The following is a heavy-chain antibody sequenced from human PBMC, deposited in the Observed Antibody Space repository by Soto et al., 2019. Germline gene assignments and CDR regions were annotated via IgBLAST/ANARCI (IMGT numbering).Heavy chain of an antibody. Sequence: GGSLRLSCAASGFTFSSYSMNWARQAPGKGLEWVSSISSSSSYIYYADSVKGRFTISRDNAKNSLYLQMNSLRAEDTAVYYCARDGGPYYDILTGYPYYFDYWGQGTLVTVSS. CDR3: ARDGGPYYDILTGYPYYFDY. CDR2: ISSSSSYI. D-gene: IGHD3-9*01. J-gene: IGHJ4*02. CDR1: GFTFSSYS. V-gene: IGHV3-21*01.